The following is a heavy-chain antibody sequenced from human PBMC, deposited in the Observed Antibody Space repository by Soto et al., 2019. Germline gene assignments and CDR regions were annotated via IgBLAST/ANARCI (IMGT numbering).Heavy chain of an antibody. D-gene: IGHD3-16*01. V-gene: IGHV3-30-3*01. Sequence: QVQLVESGGGVVQPGRSLRLSCAASGFTFSSCAMHWVRRAPGKGLEWMAVMSYDGSNKYYADSVKGRFTISRDNSKNTLYLQMNSLRPEDTALYYCAREGGAYWGQGTLVIVSS. CDR3: AREGGAY. J-gene: IGHJ4*02. CDR2: MSYDGSNK. CDR1: GFTFSSCA.